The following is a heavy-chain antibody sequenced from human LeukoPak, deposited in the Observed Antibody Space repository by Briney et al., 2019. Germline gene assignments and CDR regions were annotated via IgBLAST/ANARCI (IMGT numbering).Heavy chain of an antibody. Sequence: PSETLSLTCNVSGGSISDYYWSWVRQSPEKGLEWIASLLYSGSAHYNPSLRSRVAISGDTSNNQFSLKLTSVTTADTAVYFCARTGRRGYFDFWGRGTPVTVSS. J-gene: IGHJ2*01. CDR2: LLYSGSA. D-gene: IGHD1-14*01. CDR1: GGSISDYY. V-gene: IGHV4-59*01. CDR3: ARTGRRGYFDF.